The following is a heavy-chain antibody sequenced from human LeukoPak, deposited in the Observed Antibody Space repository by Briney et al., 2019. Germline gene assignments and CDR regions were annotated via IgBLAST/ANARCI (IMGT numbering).Heavy chain of an antibody. Sequence: GGSLRLSCAASGFTFSSYWMSWVRQAPGKGLEWVANIKQNGSEKSYVDSVKGRFTISRDNAKNSLYLQMNSLRAEDTAVYYCARPQDRYRNYASDYWGQGTLVTVSS. J-gene: IGHJ4*02. CDR2: IKQNGSEK. CDR1: GFTFSSYW. CDR3: ARPQDRYRNYASDY. V-gene: IGHV3-7*01. D-gene: IGHD4-11*01.